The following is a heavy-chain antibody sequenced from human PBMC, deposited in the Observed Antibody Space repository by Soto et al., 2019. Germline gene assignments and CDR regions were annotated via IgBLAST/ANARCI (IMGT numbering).Heavy chain of an antibody. CDR2: IHYSGST. V-gene: IGHV4-59*01. Sequence: TLSLTCTVSGGSISSYYWSWIRRPPGKGLEWIGYIHYSGSTNYNPSLKSRVTISVDTSKNQFSLKLSSVTAADTAVYYCARALYCSTTSCYGPFDYWGQGTLVTVSS. D-gene: IGHD2-2*01. CDR3: ARALYCSTTSCYGPFDY. J-gene: IGHJ4*02. CDR1: GGSISSYY.